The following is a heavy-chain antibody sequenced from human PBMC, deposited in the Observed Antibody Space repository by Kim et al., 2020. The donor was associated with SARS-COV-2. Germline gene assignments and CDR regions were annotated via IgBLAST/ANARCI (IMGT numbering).Heavy chain of an antibody. V-gene: IGHV3-23*01. D-gene: IGHD2-8*01. Sequence: GEGRFTISRDNSKNTLYLQMTSLRAEDTAVKYCAKDSPEFCSNGICYTDYWGQGTLVTVSS. J-gene: IGHJ4*02. CDR3: AKDSPEFCSNGICYTDY.